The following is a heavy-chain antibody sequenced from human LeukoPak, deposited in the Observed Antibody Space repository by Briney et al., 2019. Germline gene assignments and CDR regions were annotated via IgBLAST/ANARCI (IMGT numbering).Heavy chain of an antibody. CDR1: GGSFSSYY. V-gene: IGHV4-34*01. Sequence: SETLSLTCAVYGGSFSSYYWSWIRQPPGKGLEWIGEINHSGSTNYNPSLKSRVTISVDTSKNQFSLKLSSVTAADTAVYYCAREGGGYSYGHGRDDAFDIWGQGTMVTVSS. CDR2: INHSGST. D-gene: IGHD5-18*01. CDR3: AREGGGYSYGHGRDDAFDI. J-gene: IGHJ3*02.